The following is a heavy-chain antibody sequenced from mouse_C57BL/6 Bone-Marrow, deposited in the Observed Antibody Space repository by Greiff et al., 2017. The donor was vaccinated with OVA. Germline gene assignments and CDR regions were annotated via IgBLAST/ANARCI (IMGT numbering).Heavy chain of an antibody. CDR1: GYTFTSYD. CDR3: ARREGYWYFDV. V-gene: IGHV1-85*01. Sequence: VKLMESGPELVKPGASVKLSCKASGYTFTSYDINWVKQRPGQGLEWIGWIYPRDGSTKYNEKFKGKATLTVDTSSSTAYMELHSLTSEDSAVYFCARREGYWYFDVWGTGTTVTVSS. J-gene: IGHJ1*03. CDR2: IYPRDGST.